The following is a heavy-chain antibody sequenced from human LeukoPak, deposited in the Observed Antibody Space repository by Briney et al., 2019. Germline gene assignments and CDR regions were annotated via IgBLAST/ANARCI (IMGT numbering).Heavy chain of an antibody. CDR2: IYYSGST. CDR1: GGSISSSSYY. D-gene: IGHD6-19*01. J-gene: IGHJ2*01. Sequence: KASETLSLTCTVSGGSISSSSYYWGWIRQPPGKGLEWIGSIYYSGSTYYNPSLKSRVTISVDTSKNQFSLKLSSVTAADTAVYYCARGRLQWLAPRGLDLWGRGTLVTVSS. CDR3: ARGRLQWLAPRGLDL. V-gene: IGHV4-39*01.